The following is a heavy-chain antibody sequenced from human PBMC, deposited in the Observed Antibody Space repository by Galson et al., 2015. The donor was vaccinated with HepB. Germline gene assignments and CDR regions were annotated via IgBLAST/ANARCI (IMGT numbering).Heavy chain of an antibody. J-gene: IGHJ4*02. CDR2: IKQDGSEK. CDR1: GFTFSSYW. D-gene: IGHD2-15*01. Sequence: SLRLSCAASGFTFSSYWMSWVRQAPGKGLEWVANIKQDGSEKYYVDSVKGRFTISRDNAKNSLYLQMNSLRAEDTAVYYCARVWVVVVVAALDYWGQGTLVTVSS. CDR3: ARVWVVVVVAALDY. V-gene: IGHV3-7*03.